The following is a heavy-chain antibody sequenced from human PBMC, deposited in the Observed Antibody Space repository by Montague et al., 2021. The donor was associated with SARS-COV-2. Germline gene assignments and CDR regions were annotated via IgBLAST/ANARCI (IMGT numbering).Heavy chain of an antibody. CDR2: ISSSASTI. Sequence: SLRLSCAASGFTFSDYYMSWIRQAPGTGLEWVSYISSSASTIYYADSVKGRFTISRDNSKNSLFLQMNSLRAEDTAVYYCARGPYCSGGGCYYWGQGTLVPVAS. J-gene: IGHJ4*02. CDR3: ARGPYCSGGGCYY. CDR1: GFTFSDYY. V-gene: IGHV3-11*01. D-gene: IGHD2-15*01.